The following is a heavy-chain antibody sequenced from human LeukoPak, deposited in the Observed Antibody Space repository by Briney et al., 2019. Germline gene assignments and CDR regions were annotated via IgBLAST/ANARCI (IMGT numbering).Heavy chain of an antibody. CDR1: GFTFSSYE. CDR3: ASVYRGVTTVTTDYYMDV. J-gene: IGHJ6*03. CDR2: ISSSGSTI. Sequence: GGSLRLSCAASGFTFSSYEMNWVRQAPGKGLEWVSYISSSGSTIYYADSVKGRFTISRDNAKNSLYLQMNSLRAEDTAVYYCASVYRGVTTVTTDYYMDVWGKGTTVTVSS. D-gene: IGHD4-17*01. V-gene: IGHV3-48*03.